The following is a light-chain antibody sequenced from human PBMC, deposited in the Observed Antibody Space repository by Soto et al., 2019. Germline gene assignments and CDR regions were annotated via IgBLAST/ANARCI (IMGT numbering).Light chain of an antibody. CDR3: QQAYSTPFT. V-gene: IGKV1-39*01. CDR1: ETISRY. Sequence: DIQMTQSPSSLSASVGDRVTITCRASETISRYLNWYQQKPGKAPKLLIYAASSLKSGVPSRFSGSGSGTAFTLTISSLQPEEFATYYRQQAYSTPFTFGPGTKVDIK. J-gene: IGKJ3*01. CDR2: AAS.